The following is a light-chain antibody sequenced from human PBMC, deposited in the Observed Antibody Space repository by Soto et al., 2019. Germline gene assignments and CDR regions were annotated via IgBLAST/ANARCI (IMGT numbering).Light chain of an antibody. CDR2: EVR. CDR1: SSDVGGYNY. J-gene: IGLJ2*01. V-gene: IGLV2-14*01. CDR3: SSYTSSSLVV. Sequence: QSALTQSASVSGSPGQSITISCTGTSSDVGGYNYVSWYQQHPGKAPKLIIYEVRNRPSGVSNRFSGSKSGNTASLTISELQAEDEADYYFSSYTSSSLVVFGGGTKVTVL.